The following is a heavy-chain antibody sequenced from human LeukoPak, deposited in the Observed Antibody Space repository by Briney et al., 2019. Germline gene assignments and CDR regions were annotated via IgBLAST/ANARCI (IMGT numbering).Heavy chain of an antibody. CDR3: ARGRRSSWFH. Sequence: GGSLRLSCAASGFTFSSYSMNWVRQAPGKGLEWVSYISSSSSTIYYADSVKGRSTISRDNAKNSLYLQMNSLRAKDTAVYYCARGRRSSWFHWGQGTLVTVSS. D-gene: IGHD6-13*01. CDR2: ISSSSSTI. J-gene: IGHJ4*02. CDR1: GFTFSSYS. V-gene: IGHV3-48*01.